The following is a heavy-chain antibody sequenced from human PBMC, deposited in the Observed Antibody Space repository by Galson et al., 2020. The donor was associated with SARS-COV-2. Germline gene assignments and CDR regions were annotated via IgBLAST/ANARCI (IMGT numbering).Heavy chain of an antibody. D-gene: IGHD3-3*01. J-gene: IGHJ6*03. CDR1: GGSISSSNW. CDR2: IYHSGST. Sequence: SQTLSLTCAVSGGSISSSNWWSWVRQPPGKGLEWIGEIYHSGSTNYNPSLKSRVTISVDKSKNQFSLKLSSVTAADTAVYYCARGLFRITIFGVVIPPPSYYMDVWGKGTTVTVSS. V-gene: IGHV4-4*02. CDR3: ARGLFRITIFGVVIPPPSYYMDV.